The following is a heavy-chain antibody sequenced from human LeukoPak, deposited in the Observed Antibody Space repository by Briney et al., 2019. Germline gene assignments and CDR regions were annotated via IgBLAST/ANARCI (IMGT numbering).Heavy chain of an antibody. Sequence: GGTLRLSCAVSGFTFSNYAMSWVRQAPGKGLEWVAVTSSDLNVKLYADSVKGRFTISRDNSRSTPYLQMNSLRPEDTAIYYCAREGYYGSGSPPSLYFDYWGQGTLVTVSS. CDR3: AREGYYGSGSPPSLYFDY. CDR2: TSSDLNVK. V-gene: IGHV3-30*03. D-gene: IGHD3-10*01. CDR1: GFTFSNYA. J-gene: IGHJ4*02.